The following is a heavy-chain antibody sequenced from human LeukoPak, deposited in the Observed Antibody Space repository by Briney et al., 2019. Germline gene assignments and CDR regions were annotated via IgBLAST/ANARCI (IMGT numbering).Heavy chain of an antibody. Sequence: GASVKVSCKASGYTFTSYYMHWVRQAPGQGLEWMGWINPNSGGTNYAQKFQGRVTMTRDTSISTAYMELSRLRSDDTAVYYCARDLLRWWSAPFYWGQGTLVTVSS. D-gene: IGHD2-15*01. CDR2: INPNSGGT. J-gene: IGHJ4*02. CDR1: GYTFTSYY. V-gene: IGHV1-2*02. CDR3: ARDLLRWWSAPFY.